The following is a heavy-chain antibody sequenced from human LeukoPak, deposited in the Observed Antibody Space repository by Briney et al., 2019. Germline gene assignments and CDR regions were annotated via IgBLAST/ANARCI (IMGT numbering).Heavy chain of an antibody. Sequence: GSLRLSCAASGFTFSSYAMSWVRQAPGKGLEWVAFIRSDGNIKYYADSVKGRFAISRDNSKNTLHLQMNSLRAEDTAVYYCAKDVPTAYFDYWGQGTLVTASS. CDR2: IRSDGNIK. V-gene: IGHV3-30*02. D-gene: IGHD1-1*01. CDR3: AKDVPTAYFDY. CDR1: GFTFSSYA. J-gene: IGHJ4*02.